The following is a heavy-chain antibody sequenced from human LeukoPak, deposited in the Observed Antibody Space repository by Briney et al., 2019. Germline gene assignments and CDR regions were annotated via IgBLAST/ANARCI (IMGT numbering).Heavy chain of an antibody. CDR3: ARERVAVAGTKGTDWYFDL. CDR1: GGSISSYY. D-gene: IGHD6-19*01. J-gene: IGHJ2*01. V-gene: IGHV4-59*01. CDR2: IYYSGST. Sequence: NPSETLSLTCTVSGGSISSYYWSWIRQPPGKGLEWIGYIYYSGSTNYNPSLKSRVTISVDTSKNQFSLKLGSVTAADTAVYYCARERVAVAGTKGTDWYFDLWGRGTLVTVSS.